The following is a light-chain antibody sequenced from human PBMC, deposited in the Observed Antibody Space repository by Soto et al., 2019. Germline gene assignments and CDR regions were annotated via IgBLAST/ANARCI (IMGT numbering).Light chain of an antibody. CDR1: QGISTY. Sequence: DIQMTQSPSSLSASVGDRVTITCRASQGISTYLAWYQERPGKVPKLLLYAASTLQSGVPSRFSGGRSGSDFTLTISSLQPEDVATYYCQKYNSVPLTFGGGTKVEIK. CDR2: AAS. J-gene: IGKJ4*02. CDR3: QKYNSVPLT. V-gene: IGKV1-27*01.